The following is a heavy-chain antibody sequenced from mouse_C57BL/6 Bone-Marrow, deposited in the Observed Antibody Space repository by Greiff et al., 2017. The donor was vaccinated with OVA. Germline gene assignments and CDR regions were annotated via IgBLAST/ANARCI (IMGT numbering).Heavy chain of an antibody. CDR1: GFTFSSYA. V-gene: IGHV5-4*01. CDR2: ISDGGSYT. Sequence: EVQGVESGGGLVKPGGSLKLSCAASGFTFSSYAMSWVRQTPEKRLEWVATISDGGSYTYYPDNVKGRFTISRDNAKNNLYLQMSHLKSEDTAMYYCARGQVGVWGTGTTVTVSS. J-gene: IGHJ1*03. CDR3: ARGQVGV.